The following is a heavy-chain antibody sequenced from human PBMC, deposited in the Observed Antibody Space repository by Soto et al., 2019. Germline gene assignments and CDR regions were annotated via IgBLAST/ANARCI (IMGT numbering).Heavy chain of an antibody. CDR3: AREMSEPGSSSEDY. Sequence: QVQLVESGGGVVQPGRSLRLSCAASGFTFSSYAMHWVRQAPGKGLEWVAVISYDGSNKYSADSVKGRFTISRDNSKNTLYLQMNSLRAEDTAVYYCAREMSEPGSSSEDYWGQGTLVTVSS. V-gene: IGHV3-30-3*01. D-gene: IGHD6-6*01. CDR1: GFTFSSYA. CDR2: ISYDGSNK. J-gene: IGHJ4*02.